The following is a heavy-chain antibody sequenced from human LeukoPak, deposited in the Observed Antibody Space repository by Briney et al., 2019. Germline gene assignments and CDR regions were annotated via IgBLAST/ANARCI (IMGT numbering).Heavy chain of an antibody. V-gene: IGHV3-23*01. CDR3: VTDTSMGGLFDY. CDR1: GFTLSDYA. D-gene: IGHD5-18*01. Sequence: PGGSLRLSCVASGFTLSDYAMSWVRQAPGKGLEWVSSIGGTGDDTFYADSVRGRFTISRDNAKNSLYLQMNSLRDEDTALYYCVTDTSMGGLFDYWGQGTLVTVSS. J-gene: IGHJ4*02. CDR2: IGGTGDDT.